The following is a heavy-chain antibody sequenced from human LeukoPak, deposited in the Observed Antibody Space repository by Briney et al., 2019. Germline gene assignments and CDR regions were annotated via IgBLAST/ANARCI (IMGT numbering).Heavy chain of an antibody. CDR1: GGSISSNNW. J-gene: IGHJ4*02. D-gene: IGHD3/OR15-3a*01. CDR2: IYHTGNT. CDR3: ARSYWTGYHYLTF. Sequence: SGTLSLTCAVSGGSISSNNWWTWVRQPPGKGLEWIGEIYHTGNTNYNPSLKSRLTISVDKSKNQFSLKLSSVTAADTAVYYCARSYWTGYHYLTFWGQGTLVTVSS. V-gene: IGHV4-4*02.